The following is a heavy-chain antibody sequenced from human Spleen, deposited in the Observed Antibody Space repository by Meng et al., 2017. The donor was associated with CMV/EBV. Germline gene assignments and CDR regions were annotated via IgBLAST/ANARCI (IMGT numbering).Heavy chain of an antibody. CDR1: GFSVSSDS. V-gene: IGHV3-53*01. CDR2: IYSGEST. Sequence: SGFSVSSDSMSSVRQAPGKCLEWVSIIYSGESTYYADSVKGRFTISRDNSKNTVYLQMTSLRAEDTAVYYCARGALYNWNSYYFDYWGQGTLVTVSS. J-gene: IGHJ4*02. CDR3: ARGALYNWNSYYFDY. D-gene: IGHD1-1*01.